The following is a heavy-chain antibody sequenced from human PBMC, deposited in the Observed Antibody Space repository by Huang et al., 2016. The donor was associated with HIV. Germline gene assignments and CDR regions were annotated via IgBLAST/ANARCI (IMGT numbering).Heavy chain of an antibody. D-gene: IGHD3-9*01. V-gene: IGHV1-24*01. J-gene: IGHJ4*02. CDR1: EYTLTELS. CDR3: ATGFDVFFDF. CDR2: FEPEIGET. Sequence: QVQLVQSRAEVKQPGASVKVSCKVSEYTLTELSIHWVRQPPGTGLEWMGGFEPEIGETIDAQKFQGRVTMTEDTSTETAFMELSGLRPEDTAVYYCATGFDVFFDFWGQGTLVTVSS.